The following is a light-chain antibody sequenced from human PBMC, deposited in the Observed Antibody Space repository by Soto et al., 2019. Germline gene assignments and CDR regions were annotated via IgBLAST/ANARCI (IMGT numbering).Light chain of an antibody. J-gene: IGLJ1*01. CDR1: SSDVGAYNY. CDR3: SSYTRAATYV. CDR2: DVS. V-gene: IGLV2-14*03. Sequence: QSALTQPASMSGSPGQSITISCTGSSSDVGAYNYDSWYQQYRPGEAPKLIIYDVSHRPAGVSTRFSGSKSGNTASLTISGLQTEDEADYYCSSYTRAATYVFGTGTKVT.